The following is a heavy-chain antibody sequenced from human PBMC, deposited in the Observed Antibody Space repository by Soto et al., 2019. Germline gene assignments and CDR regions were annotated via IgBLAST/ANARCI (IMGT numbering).Heavy chain of an antibody. J-gene: IGHJ6*02. CDR1: GGTFSSYA. V-gene: IGHV1-69*13. CDR3: ARCEVRFFEWLTQPYYYGMDA. Sequence: GASVKVSCKASGGTFSSYAISWVRQAPGQGLEWMGGIIPIFGTANYAQKFQGRVTITADESTSTAYMELSSLRSEDTAVYYCARCEVRFFEWLTQPYYYGMDAWGQGTTVTVSS. CDR2: IIPIFGTA. D-gene: IGHD3-3*01.